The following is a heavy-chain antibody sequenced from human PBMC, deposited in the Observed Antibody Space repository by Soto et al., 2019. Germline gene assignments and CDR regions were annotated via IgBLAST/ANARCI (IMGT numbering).Heavy chain of an antibody. Sequence: EVQLVESGGGRVQPGVSLRLCCAASGVNCSGEAMTWVLQAPGKGLEWISAITPGGETTYYINSVKGRFTISRDNAKDTLFFQMNRLTDADTAIYYCVKDSPVSSKYLDLYYWAQGTLVTVSS. CDR1: GVNCSGEA. V-gene: IGHV3-23*04. CDR3: VKDSPVSSKYLDLYY. D-gene: IGHD2-2*01. CDR2: ITPGGETT. J-gene: IGHJ4*02.